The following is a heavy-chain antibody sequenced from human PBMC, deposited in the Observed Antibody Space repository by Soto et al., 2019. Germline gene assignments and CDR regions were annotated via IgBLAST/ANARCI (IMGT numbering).Heavy chain of an antibody. V-gene: IGHV1-69*06. Sequence: SVKVSFKASGGTFSSYAISWVRQAPGQGLEWMGGIIPIYGTANYAQKFQGRVTMTADTSTSTAYMELRSLRSDDTAVYYCARDSGGFATNWFDPWGQGTLVTVSS. J-gene: IGHJ5*02. D-gene: IGHD3-10*01. CDR2: IIPIYGTA. CDR3: ARDSGGFATNWFDP. CDR1: GGTFSSYA.